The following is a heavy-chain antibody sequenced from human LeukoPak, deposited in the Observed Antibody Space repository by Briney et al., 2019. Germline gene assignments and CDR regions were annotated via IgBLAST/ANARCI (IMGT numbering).Heavy chain of an antibody. CDR1: GFTFSSYG. CDR3: AKGQGPDY. Sequence: GRPLRLSCAASGFTFSSYGMHWVRQAPGKGLEWVAVISYDGSNKYYADSVKGRFTISRDNSKNTLYLQMNSLRAEDTAVYYCAKGQGPDYWGQGTLVTVPS. CDR2: ISYDGSNK. J-gene: IGHJ4*02. V-gene: IGHV3-30*18.